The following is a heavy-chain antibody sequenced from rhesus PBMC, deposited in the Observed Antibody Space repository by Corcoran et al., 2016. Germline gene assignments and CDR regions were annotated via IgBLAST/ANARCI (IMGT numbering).Heavy chain of an antibody. CDR3: ARDSRGYSGYSSPYGLDS. CDR1: GVPVSDSY. Sequence: EVQLVECGGGVAEPGGSLRLAGAASGVPVSDSYMDGVGKAPGRGLAGGTRRRKGGDSTLDADSVECRCTIARENAKNTLYFQINSRRAEDTAVYYCARDSRGYSGYSSPYGLDSWGQGVLVTVSS. CDR2: RRKGGDST. D-gene: IGHD5-30*01. J-gene: IGHJ6*01. V-gene: IGHV3-178*01.